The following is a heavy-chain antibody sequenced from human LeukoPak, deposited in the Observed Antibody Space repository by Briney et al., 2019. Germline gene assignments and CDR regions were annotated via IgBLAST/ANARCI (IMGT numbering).Heavy chain of an antibody. D-gene: IGHD6-19*01. V-gene: IGHV4-34*01. CDR2: INHSGST. Sequence: SETLSLTWAAYGGSFSGYYWSWIRQPPGKGLEWIGEINHSGSTNYNPSLTSRVTISVDTSKNQFSLKLSSVTAADTAVYYCARGTPPPPWLVRRYFDLWGRGTLVTVSS. CDR3: ARGTPPPPWLVRRYFDL. J-gene: IGHJ2*01. CDR1: GGSFSGYY.